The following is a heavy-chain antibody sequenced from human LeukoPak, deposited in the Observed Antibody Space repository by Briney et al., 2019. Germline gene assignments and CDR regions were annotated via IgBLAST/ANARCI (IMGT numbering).Heavy chain of an antibody. V-gene: IGHV3-23*01. CDR1: GFTFSDSA. CDR3: AKGGQDFDFWRFDL. Sequence: GGSLRLSCAASGFTFSDSAVSWVRQSPGEGLEWVSSFSDTGGRTYYADSVKGRFTITRDNSRNTVYLQMNQMRAGDTARYYCAKGGQDFDFWRFDLWGQGILVTVSS. D-gene: IGHD3-3*01. CDR2: FSDTGGRT. J-gene: IGHJ5*02.